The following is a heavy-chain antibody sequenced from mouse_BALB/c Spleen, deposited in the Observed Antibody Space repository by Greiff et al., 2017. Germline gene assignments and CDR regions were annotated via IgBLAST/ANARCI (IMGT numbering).Heavy chain of an antibody. CDR3: ARSGDGNYAMDY. V-gene: IGHV1-7*01. D-gene: IGHD2-1*01. CDR1: GYTFTSYW. Sequence: QVQLKQSGAELAKPGASVKMSCKASGYTFTSYWMHWVKQRPGQGLEWIGYINPSTGYTEYNQKFKDKATLTADKSSSTAYMQLSSLTSEDSAVYYCARSGDGNYAMDYWGQGTSVTVSS. CDR2: INPSTGYT. J-gene: IGHJ4*01.